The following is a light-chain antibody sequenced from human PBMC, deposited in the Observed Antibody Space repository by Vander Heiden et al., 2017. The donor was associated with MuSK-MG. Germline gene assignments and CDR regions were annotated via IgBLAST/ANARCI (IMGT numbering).Light chain of an antibody. CDR3: QQYYTTPWT. Sequence: DIVMTQSPDYLAVSLGGWAPINCKSSQSVLYSSKNKNSLAWPPPKPGQPPKLLIYWASTRESGVPDRFRGSGSGTEFTLTISSLQAEDVAVYYCQQYYTTPWTFGQGTKVETK. CDR1: QSVLYSSKNKNS. V-gene: IGKV4-1*01. J-gene: IGKJ1*01. CDR2: WAS.